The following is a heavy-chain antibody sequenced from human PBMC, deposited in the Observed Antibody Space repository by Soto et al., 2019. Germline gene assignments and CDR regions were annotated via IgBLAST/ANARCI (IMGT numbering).Heavy chain of an antibody. J-gene: IGHJ6*02. CDR2: IYYSGST. V-gene: IGHV4-59*01. CDR1: GGSISSYY. Sequence: SETLSLTCTVSGGSISSYYWSWIRQPPGKGLEWIGYIYYSGSTNYNPSLKSRVTILVDTSKNQFSLKLSSVTAADTAVYYCARDFSINYDYVWGSYRSPNYGMDVWGQGTTVTVSS. D-gene: IGHD3-16*02. CDR3: ARDFSINYDYVWGSYRSPNYGMDV.